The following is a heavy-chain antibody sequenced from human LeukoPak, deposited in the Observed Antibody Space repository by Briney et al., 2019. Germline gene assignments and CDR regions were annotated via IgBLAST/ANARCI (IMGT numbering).Heavy chain of an antibody. D-gene: IGHD6-6*01. J-gene: IGHJ4*02. CDR3: ARGKPGIAARPGYFDY. CDR1: GGTFSSYA. Sequence: AAAVQVSFQASGGTFSSYAISWVRPAPGRGREWMGGIIPIFGTENYAQKFQGRVTITTDESTSTAYMELSSLRSEDTAVYYCARGKPGIAARPGYFDYWGQGTLVTVSS. CDR2: IIPIFGTE. V-gene: IGHV1-69*05.